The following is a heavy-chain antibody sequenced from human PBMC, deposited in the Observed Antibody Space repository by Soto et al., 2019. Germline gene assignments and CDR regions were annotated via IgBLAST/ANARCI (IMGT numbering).Heavy chain of an antibody. J-gene: IGHJ4*02. CDR1: GFTFSSYT. Sequence: ESGGGWVQPGGSLGLSCAASGFTFSSYTMNWVRQAPGKGLEWVSYISLSGSDMYYAGSVKGRFSISRDNAKNSLSLQMNSLRAEDTAVYYCVRDHIWSFDYWGQGSPVTVSS. D-gene: IGHD3-10*01. CDR3: VRDHIWSFDY. CDR2: ISLSGSDM. V-gene: IGHV3-48*01.